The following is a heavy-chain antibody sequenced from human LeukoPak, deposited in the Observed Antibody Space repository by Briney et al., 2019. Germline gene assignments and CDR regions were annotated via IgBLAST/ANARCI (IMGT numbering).Heavy chain of an antibody. J-gene: IGHJ4*02. D-gene: IGHD5-18*01. V-gene: IGHV3-23*01. CDR3: AKDISQGYTYGSTEQDY. CDR2: ISEGGDST. Sequence: PGGSLRLSCAASGLTFRNYAMSWVRQAPGKGLEWVSAISEGGDSTYYAASVKGRFTISRDNSKNTLYLQMNSLRAADTALYFCAKDISQGYTYGSTEQDYWGQGTLVTVSS. CDR1: GLTFRNYA.